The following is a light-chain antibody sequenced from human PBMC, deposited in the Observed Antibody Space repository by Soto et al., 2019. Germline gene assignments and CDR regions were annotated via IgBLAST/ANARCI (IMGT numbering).Light chain of an antibody. J-gene: IGKJ1*01. CDR1: QSISSW. CDR3: QQYNSYSRT. CDR2: KAS. Sequence: VQMSLSLATLSASVGDRVTITCRASQSISSWLAWYQQKPGKAPKLLIYKASSLESGVPSRFSGSGSGTEFTLTISSLQPDDFATYYCQQYNSYSRTFGQGTKVDIK. V-gene: IGKV1-5*03.